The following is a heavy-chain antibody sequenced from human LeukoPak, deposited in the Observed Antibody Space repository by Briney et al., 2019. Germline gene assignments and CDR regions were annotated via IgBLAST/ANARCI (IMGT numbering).Heavy chain of an antibody. CDR3: ARHDISGYHHDY. D-gene: IGHD3-22*01. CDR1: GYTFTGYY. CDR2: INPNSGGT. J-gene: IGHJ4*02. V-gene: IGHV1-2*02. Sequence: GASVKVSCKAYGYTFTGYYMHWVRQAPGQGLEWMGWINPNSGGTDNAQNFQGRVTMTRDTSISTAYMVLSRLRSDDTAVYYCARHDISGYHHDYWDQGTLVTVSS.